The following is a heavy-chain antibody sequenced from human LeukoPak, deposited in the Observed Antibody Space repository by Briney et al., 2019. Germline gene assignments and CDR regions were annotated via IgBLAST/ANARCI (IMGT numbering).Heavy chain of an antibody. CDR3: ARSGYSYGNFDY. D-gene: IGHD5-18*01. Sequence: GGSLRLSCAASGFTFSSYSMNWVRQAPGKGLEWVSSISSSSSYTYYADSVKGRFTISRDNAKNSLYLQMNSLRAEDTAVYYCARSGYSYGNFDYWGQGTLVTVSS. J-gene: IGHJ4*02. CDR1: GFTFSSYS. CDR2: ISSSSSYT. V-gene: IGHV3-21*01.